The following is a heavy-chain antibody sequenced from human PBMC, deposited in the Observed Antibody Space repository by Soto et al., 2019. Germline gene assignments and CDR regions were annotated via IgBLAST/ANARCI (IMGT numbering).Heavy chain of an antibody. Sequence: ASVKVSCKASGYTFTSYGISWVRQAPGQGLEWMGWISAYNGNTNYAQKLQGRVTMTTDTSTSTAYMELRSLRSDDTAVYYCARVVKNPWGAAASLYYGMDVWGQGTTVTVSS. V-gene: IGHV1-18*01. CDR1: GYTFTSYG. J-gene: IGHJ6*02. CDR2: ISAYNGNT. CDR3: ARVVKNPWGAAASLYYGMDV. D-gene: IGHD6-13*01.